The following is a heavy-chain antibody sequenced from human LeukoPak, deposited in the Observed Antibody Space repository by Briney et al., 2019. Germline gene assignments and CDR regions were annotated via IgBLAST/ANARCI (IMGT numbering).Heavy chain of an antibody. Sequence: LGGSLRLSCAASGFTFSSYGMHWVRQAPGKGLEWVSAISGSGGSTYYADSVKGRFTISRDNSKNTLYLQMNSLRAEDTAVYYCAKGGPGNFDWLLYSPTVLDAFDIWGQGTMVTVSS. CDR2: ISGSGGST. CDR3: AKGGPGNFDWLLYSPTVLDAFDI. V-gene: IGHV3-23*01. J-gene: IGHJ3*02. CDR1: GFTFSSYG. D-gene: IGHD3-9*01.